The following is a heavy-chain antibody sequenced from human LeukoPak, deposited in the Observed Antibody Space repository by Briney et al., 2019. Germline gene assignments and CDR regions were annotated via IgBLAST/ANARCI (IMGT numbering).Heavy chain of an antibody. CDR1: GYTLTELS. V-gene: IGHV1-24*01. D-gene: IGHD1-26*01. CDR3: ATGQGGATRDAFDI. J-gene: IGHJ3*02. Sequence: GASVKVSCKVSGYTLTELSMHWVRQAPGKGLEWMGGFDPEDGETIYAQKFQGRVTMTEDTSTDTAYMELSSLRSEDTAVYYCATGQGGATRDAFDIWGQGTMVTVSS. CDR2: FDPEDGET.